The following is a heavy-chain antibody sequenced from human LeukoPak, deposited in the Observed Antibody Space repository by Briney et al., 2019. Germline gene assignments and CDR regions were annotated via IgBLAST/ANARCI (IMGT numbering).Heavy chain of an antibody. CDR1: GGSFSGYY. D-gene: IGHD6-13*01. J-gene: IGHJ4*02. CDR3: ARGQGGIAAAGFDY. CDR2: INHSGST. Sequence: SETLSLTCAVYGGSFSGYYWSWIRQPPGKGLEWIGEINHSGSTNYNPSLKSRVTISVDTSKNQFSLKLSSVTAADTAVYCCARGQGGIAAAGFDYWGQGTLVTVSS. V-gene: IGHV4-34*01.